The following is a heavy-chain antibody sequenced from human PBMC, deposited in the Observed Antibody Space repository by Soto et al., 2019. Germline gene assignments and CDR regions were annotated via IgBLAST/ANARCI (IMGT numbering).Heavy chain of an antibody. CDR2: ISSSSSTI. Sequence: QTGGSLRLSCAASGFTFSSYSMNWVRQAPGKGLEWVSYISSSSSTIYYADSVKGRFTISRDNAKNSLYLQMNSLRDEDTAVYYCAILGGYCSGGSCQDDYWGQGTLVTVSS. CDR1: GFTFSSYS. CDR3: AILGGYCSGGSCQDDY. J-gene: IGHJ4*02. D-gene: IGHD2-15*01. V-gene: IGHV3-48*02.